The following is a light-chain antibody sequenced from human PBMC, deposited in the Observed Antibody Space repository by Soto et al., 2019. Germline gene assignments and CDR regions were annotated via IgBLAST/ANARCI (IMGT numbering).Light chain of an antibody. V-gene: IGLV2-8*01. CDR3: SSYAGTNNLGV. Sequence: QSALTQPPSASGSPGQSVTISCTGTSSDVGGYNYVSWYQQHPGKAPKLMIYEVSKRPSGVPDRFSGSKSGNTASLTVSGLKAEDEDDYYCSSYAGTNNLGVFGTGTKLTVL. CDR1: SSDVGGYNY. CDR2: EVS. J-gene: IGLJ1*01.